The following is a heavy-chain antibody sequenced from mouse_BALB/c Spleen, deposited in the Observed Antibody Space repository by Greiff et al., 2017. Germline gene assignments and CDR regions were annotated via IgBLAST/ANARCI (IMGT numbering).Heavy chain of an antibody. Sequence: VQLQQSGPELVKPGASVRISCKASGYTFTSYYIHWVKQRPGQGLEWIGWIYPGNVNTKYNEKFKGKATLTADKSSSTAYMQLSSLTSEDSAVYFCARDYDGYAMDYWGQGTSVTVSS. CDR3: ARDYDGYAMDY. D-gene: IGHD2-4*01. CDR2: IYPGNVNT. V-gene: IGHV1S56*01. J-gene: IGHJ4*01. CDR1: GYTFTSYY.